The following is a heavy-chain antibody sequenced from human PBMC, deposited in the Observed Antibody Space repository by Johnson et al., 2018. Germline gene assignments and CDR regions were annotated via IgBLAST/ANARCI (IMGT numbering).Heavy chain of an antibody. CDR3: ASGRAGDMWAGFEI. Sequence: EVQLVESGGCLVQPGGSLRLACTASGFTFGPFGTYAMNWVRQAPGHGLEWVSGLSGSGGGTYYADSVKGRFTIYRDNSKNTLYLQMASLRVEDTALYYRASGRAGDMWAGFEIWGRGTVVAVSS. CDR1: GFTFGPFGTYA. V-gene: IGHV3-23*04. CDR2: LSGSGGGT. D-gene: IGHD3-10*01. J-gene: IGHJ3*02.